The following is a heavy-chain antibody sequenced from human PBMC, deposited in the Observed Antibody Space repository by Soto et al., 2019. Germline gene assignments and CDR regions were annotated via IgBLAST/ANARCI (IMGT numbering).Heavy chain of an antibody. Sequence: GASVKVPCKASGYTFTSYYMHWVRQAPGQGLEWMGIINPSGGSTSYAQKFQGRVTMTRDTSTSTVYMELSSLRSGDTAVYYCAREDGSGSYIGYWGQGTLVTVSS. CDR1: GYTFTSYY. J-gene: IGHJ4*02. V-gene: IGHV1-46*03. D-gene: IGHD3-10*01. CDR2: INPSGGST. CDR3: AREDGSGSYIGY.